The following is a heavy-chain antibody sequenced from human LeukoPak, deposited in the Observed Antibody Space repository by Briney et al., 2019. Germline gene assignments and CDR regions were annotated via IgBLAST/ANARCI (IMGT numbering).Heavy chain of an antibody. Sequence: GESLKISCKGSGYIFTSYWISWVRRKPGEGLEWMGRIDPSDSYTNYSPAFQGDVTISADKSISTAYLQWSSLKASDTAMYYCAVTSSSWYPGIDYWGQGTLVTVSS. V-gene: IGHV5-10-1*01. D-gene: IGHD6-13*01. CDR3: AVTSSSWYPGIDY. CDR2: IDPSDSYT. CDR1: GYIFTSYW. J-gene: IGHJ4*02.